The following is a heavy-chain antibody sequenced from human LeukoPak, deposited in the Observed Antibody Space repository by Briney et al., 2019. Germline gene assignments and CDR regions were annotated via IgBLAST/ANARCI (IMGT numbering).Heavy chain of an antibody. Sequence: GGSLRLSCAASGFTFSSYEMNWVRQAPGKGLEWVSYISSSGSTIYYADSVKGRFTISRDNAKNSLYLHMNSLRAEDTAVYYCARLAAAGTFDYWGQGTLVTVSS. CDR1: GFTFSSYE. J-gene: IGHJ4*02. D-gene: IGHD6-13*01. CDR3: ARLAAAGTFDY. CDR2: ISSSGSTI. V-gene: IGHV3-48*03.